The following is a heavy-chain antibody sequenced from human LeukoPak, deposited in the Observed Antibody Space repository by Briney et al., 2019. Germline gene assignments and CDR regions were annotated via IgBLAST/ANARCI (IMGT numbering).Heavy chain of an antibody. CDR3: ARGGSSSGIIFQD. V-gene: IGHV3-48*03. J-gene: IGHJ1*01. D-gene: IGHD3-22*01. CDR2: ISSRGGTI. Sequence: GGSLRLSCAASGFTFTSYEMNWVRQAPGKGLEWVSYISSRGGTIYYADSVKDRFTISRDNAKNSLYLQMNSLRAEDTAVYYCARGGSSSGIIFQDWGQGTLVTVSS. CDR1: GFTFTSYE.